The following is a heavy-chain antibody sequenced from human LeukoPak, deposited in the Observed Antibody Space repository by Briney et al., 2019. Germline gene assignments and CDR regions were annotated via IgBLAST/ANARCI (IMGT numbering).Heavy chain of an antibody. Sequence: GGSLRLSCAASGFTFSSYAMSWVRQVPGKRLEWVSAISSGAGTTGYADSVKGRFTISRVNSKSTVYLQMNSLRAEDTAIYYCAKDLEQSYSGWSTSYDAWGQGTLVTVSS. J-gene: IGHJ5*02. CDR2: ISSGAGTT. V-gene: IGHV3-23*01. CDR1: GFTFSSYA. CDR3: AKDLEQSYSGWSTSYDA. D-gene: IGHD6-19*01.